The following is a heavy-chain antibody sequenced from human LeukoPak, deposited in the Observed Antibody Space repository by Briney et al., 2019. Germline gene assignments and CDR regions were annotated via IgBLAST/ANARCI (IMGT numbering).Heavy chain of an antibody. CDR1: GYTFNRYG. Sequence: ASVKVSCKASGYTFNRYGMNWVRQAPGQGLEWMGWINTNTGNPTYAQGFTGRFVFSLDTSVSTAYLQISSLKAEDTAVYYCASTPVYSSSWYPFGYYYYYMDVWGKGTTVTVSS. J-gene: IGHJ6*03. D-gene: IGHD6-13*01. V-gene: IGHV7-4-1*02. CDR2: INTNTGNP. CDR3: ASTPVYSSSWYPFGYYYYYMDV.